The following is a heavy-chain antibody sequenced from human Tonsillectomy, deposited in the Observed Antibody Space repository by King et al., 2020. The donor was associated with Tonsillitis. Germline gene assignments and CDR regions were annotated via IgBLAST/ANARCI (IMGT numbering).Heavy chain of an antibody. Sequence: LQLQEAGPGLVKPSQTLSLTCAVSGGSISSGGYYWNWIRQHPGKGLEWIGDIHYSGSTHYNPSLKSRVTISVETSKNQFSLKFTSVTAAATAVYYCARVNDFWSGYYDYWGQGTLVTVSS. V-gene: IGHV4-31*11. J-gene: IGHJ4*02. CDR2: IHYSGST. CDR1: GGSISSGGYY. D-gene: IGHD3-3*01. CDR3: ARVNDFWSGYYDY.